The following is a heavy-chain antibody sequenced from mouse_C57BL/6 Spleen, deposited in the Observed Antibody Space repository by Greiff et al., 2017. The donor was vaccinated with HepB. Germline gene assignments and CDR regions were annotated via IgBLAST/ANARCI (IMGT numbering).Heavy chain of an antibody. D-gene: IGHD1-1*01. Sequence: EVQGVESGGGLVKPGGSLKLSCAASGFTFSSYTMSWVRQTPEKRLEWVATISGGGGNTYYPDSVKGRFTISRDNAKNTLYLQMSSLRSEDTALYYCARPSSSYDYAMDYWGQGTSVTVSS. CDR3: ARPSSSYDYAMDY. CDR1: GFTFSSYT. J-gene: IGHJ4*01. V-gene: IGHV5-9*01. CDR2: ISGGGGNT.